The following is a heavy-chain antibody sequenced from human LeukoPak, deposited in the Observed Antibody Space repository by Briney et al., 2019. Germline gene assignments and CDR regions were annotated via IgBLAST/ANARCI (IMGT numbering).Heavy chain of an antibody. CDR2: INHSGST. Sequence: SETLSLTCAVYGGSFSGYYWSWIRQPPGKGLEWIGEINHSGSTNYNPSLKSRVTISVDTSKNQFSLKLSPVTAADTAVYYCARETSYYYDSSGYYDRWGQGTLVTVSS. CDR3: ARETSYYYDSSGYYDR. D-gene: IGHD3-22*01. J-gene: IGHJ4*02. CDR1: GGSFSGYY. V-gene: IGHV4-34*01.